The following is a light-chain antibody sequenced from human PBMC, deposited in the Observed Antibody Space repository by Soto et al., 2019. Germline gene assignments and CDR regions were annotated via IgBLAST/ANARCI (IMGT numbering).Light chain of an antibody. J-gene: IGLJ1*01. Sequence: QSALTQPASVSGSPGQSITISCTGTSSDVGAYNYVSWYQHHPGKVPKLLIYEVTNRPSGVSDRFSGSKSGNTASLTISGLQAEDEAEYFCISYKTDDTFLFGTGTKV. CDR2: EVT. CDR3: ISYKTDDTFL. V-gene: IGLV2-14*01. CDR1: SSDVGAYNY.